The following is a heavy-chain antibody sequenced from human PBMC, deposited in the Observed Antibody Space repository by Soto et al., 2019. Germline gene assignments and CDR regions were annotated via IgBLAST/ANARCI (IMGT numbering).Heavy chain of an antibody. D-gene: IGHD6-19*01. CDR3: ATSLEYNSGWEFDF. V-gene: IGHV1-18*01. J-gene: IGHJ4*02. CDR1: GYAFASYG. CDR2: ISPHNGNT. Sequence: SSVKVSCKASGYAFASYGINWVRQAPGQGLEWMGWISPHNGNTNYEQHLQGRVTMTTDTSTSTAFMDLRSLRSDDTAVYYCATSLEYNSGWEFDFAGQGTLVTVSS.